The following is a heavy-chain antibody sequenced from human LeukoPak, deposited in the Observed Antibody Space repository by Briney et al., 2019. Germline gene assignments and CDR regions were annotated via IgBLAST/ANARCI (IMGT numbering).Heavy chain of an antibody. J-gene: IGHJ4*02. D-gene: IGHD2-2*01. V-gene: IGHV4-39*07. CDR3: ARDVCSSTSCLLDY. CDR2: IYYSGST. Sequence: PSETLSLTCTVSGVSISSSNYSWGWIRQPPGKGLEWVGSIYYSGSTYYNPSLKSRVTISVDTSKNQFSLKLSSVTAADTAVYYCARDVCSSTSCLLDYWGQGTLVTVSS. CDR1: GVSISSSNYS.